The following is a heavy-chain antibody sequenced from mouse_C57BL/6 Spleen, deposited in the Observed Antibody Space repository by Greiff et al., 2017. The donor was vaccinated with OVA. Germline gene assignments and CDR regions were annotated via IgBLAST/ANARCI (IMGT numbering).Heavy chain of an antibody. CDR2: ISSGGSYT. D-gene: IGHD4-1*01. V-gene: IGHV5-6*02. CDR1: GFTFSSYG. J-gene: IGHJ1*03. Sequence: DVKLQESGGDLVKPGGSLKLSCAASGFTFSSYGMSWVRQTPDKRLEWVATISSGGSYTYYPDSVKGRFTISRDNAKNTLYLQMSSLKSEDTAMYYCARQIGRYFDVWGTGTTVTVSS. CDR3: ARQIGRYFDV.